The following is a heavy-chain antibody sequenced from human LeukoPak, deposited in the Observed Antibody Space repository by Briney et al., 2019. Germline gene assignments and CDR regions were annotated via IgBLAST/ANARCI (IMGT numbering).Heavy chain of an antibody. J-gene: IGHJ4*02. CDR1: GGTFSSYA. D-gene: IGHD5-24*01. CDR2: IIPIFGTA. V-gene: IGHV1-69*01. CDR3: ASRDGYNYDRTLDY. Sequence: SVKVSCKASGGTFSSYAISWVRQAPGQGLEWMGGIIPIFGTANYAQKFQGRVTITADESTSTAYMELSSLRSEDTAVYYCASRDGYNYDRTLDYWGQGTLVTVSS.